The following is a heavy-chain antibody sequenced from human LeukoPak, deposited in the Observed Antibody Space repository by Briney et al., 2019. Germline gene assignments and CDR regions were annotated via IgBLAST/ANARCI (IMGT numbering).Heavy chain of an antibody. V-gene: IGHV3-30*02. CDR3: AKRKTIFGVVIISVSFDY. CDR2: IRYDGSNK. D-gene: IGHD3-3*01. CDR1: GFTFSSYG. Sequence: GRSLRLSCAASGFTFSSYGMHWVRQAPGKGLEWVAFIRYDGSNKYYADSVKGRFTISRDNSKNTLYLQMNSLRAEDTAVYYCAKRKTIFGVVIISVSFDYWGQGTLVTVSS. J-gene: IGHJ4*02.